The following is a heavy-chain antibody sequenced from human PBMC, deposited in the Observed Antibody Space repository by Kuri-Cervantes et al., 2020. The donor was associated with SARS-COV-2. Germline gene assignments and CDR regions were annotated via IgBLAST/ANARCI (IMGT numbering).Heavy chain of an antibody. CDR1: GYTFTGYY. Sequence: ASVKVSCKASGYTFTGYYMHWVRQAPGQGLEWMGWINPNSGGTNYAQKFQGWVTMTRDRSISTVYMELSRLRSDDTAVYYCATGMVRGLTQCYYYGMDVWGQGTTVTVSS. CDR2: INPNSGGT. V-gene: IGHV1-2*04. J-gene: IGHJ6*02. CDR3: ATGMVRGLTQCYYYGMDV. D-gene: IGHD3-10*01.